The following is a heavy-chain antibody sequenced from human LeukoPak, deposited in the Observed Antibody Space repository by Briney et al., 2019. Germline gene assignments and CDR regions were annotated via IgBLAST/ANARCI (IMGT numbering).Heavy chain of an antibody. Sequence: SVKVSCKASGGTFSSYAISWVRQAPGQGLEWMGGIIPIFGTANYAQKFQGRVTITADESTSTAYMELSGPRSEDTAVYYCATVVPAATNWFDPWGQGTLVTVSS. D-gene: IGHD2-2*01. J-gene: IGHJ5*02. V-gene: IGHV1-69*01. CDR2: IIPIFGTA. CDR3: ATVVPAATNWFDP. CDR1: GGTFSSYA.